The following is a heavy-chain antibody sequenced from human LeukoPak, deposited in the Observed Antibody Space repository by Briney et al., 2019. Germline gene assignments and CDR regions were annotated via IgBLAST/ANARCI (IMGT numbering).Heavy chain of an antibody. CDR1: GGSISSGSYY. J-gene: IGHJ3*02. CDR2: IYTSGST. D-gene: IGHD6-13*01. V-gene: IGHV4-61*02. Sequence: NPSETPSLTFTVSGGSISSGSYYWSWIRQPAGKGLEWIGRIYTSGSTNYNPSLKSRVTISVDTSKNQFSLKLSSVTAADTAVYYCASGSSWYGLSAFDIWGQGTMVTVSS. CDR3: ASGSSWYGLSAFDI.